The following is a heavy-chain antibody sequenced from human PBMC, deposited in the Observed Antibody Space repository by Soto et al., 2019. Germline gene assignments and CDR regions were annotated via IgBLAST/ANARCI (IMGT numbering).Heavy chain of an antibody. Sequence: GGSLRLSCAASGFTFSNAWMSWVRQAPGKGLEWVGRIKSKTDGGTTDYAAPVKGRFTISRDDSKNTLYLQMNSLKTEDTAVYYCTTETGTTRYYMDVWGKGTTVTVSS. V-gene: IGHV3-15*01. J-gene: IGHJ6*03. CDR1: GFTFSNAW. CDR2: IKSKTDGGTT. D-gene: IGHD4-4*01. CDR3: TTETGTTRYYMDV.